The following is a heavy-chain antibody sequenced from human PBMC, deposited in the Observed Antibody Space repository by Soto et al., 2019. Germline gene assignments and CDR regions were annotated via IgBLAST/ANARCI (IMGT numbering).Heavy chain of an antibody. CDR3: AAVPAAIRSGFLFDP. D-gene: IGHD2-2*01. CDR1: GGSISSYY. Sequence: SETLSLTCTVSGGSISSYYWSWIRQPPGKGLEWIGYIYYSGSTNYNPSLKSRVTISVDTSKNQFSLKLSSVTAADTAVYYCAAVPAAIRSGFLFDPWGQGTLVTVSS. J-gene: IGHJ5*02. V-gene: IGHV4-59*01. CDR2: IYYSGST.